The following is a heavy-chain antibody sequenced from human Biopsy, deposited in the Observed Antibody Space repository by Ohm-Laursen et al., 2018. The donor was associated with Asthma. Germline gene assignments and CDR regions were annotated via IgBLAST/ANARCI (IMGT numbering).Heavy chain of an antibody. D-gene: IGHD6-13*01. CDR2: INPNSGAT. V-gene: IGHV1-2*06. J-gene: IGHJ5*02. CDR1: GCPFIGYH. CDR3: ARGQKSAGDRWFDP. Sequence: EASVKVSCNASGCPFIGYHIHWMRQAPGQGLEWMGRINPNSGATNYAQKFQGRVTMTRDTSISTAYMEVSRLRSDDTAVYYCARGQKSAGDRWFDPWGQGTLVTVSS.